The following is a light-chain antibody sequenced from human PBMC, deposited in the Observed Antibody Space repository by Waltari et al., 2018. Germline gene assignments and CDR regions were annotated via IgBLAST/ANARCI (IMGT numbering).Light chain of an antibody. Sequence: EIVLAQSPDTLSLSPGETATLSCRASQSVCSSDLIWYQQKPGQAPRLLIFATSYRATGIPDRFSGSGSGTDFTLTISRLEPEDVAIYYCQHYGISFPVTFGQGTRLEIK. V-gene: IGKV3-20*01. CDR3: QHYGISFPVT. J-gene: IGKJ5*01. CDR1: QSVCSSD. CDR2: ATS.